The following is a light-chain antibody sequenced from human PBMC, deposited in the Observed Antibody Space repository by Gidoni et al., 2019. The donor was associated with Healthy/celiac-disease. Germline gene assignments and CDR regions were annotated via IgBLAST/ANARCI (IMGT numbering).Light chain of an antibody. V-gene: IGKV3-20*01. Sequence: EIVLTQSPGTLSLSPGERATLSCRASQSVSSSYLAWYQQKPGQAPRLLIYGESSRATGIPDRFSGSVSGTDFTLTISRLEPEDFAVYYCQQYGSSPPWTFGQGTKVEIK. CDR3: QQYGSSPPWT. CDR2: GES. J-gene: IGKJ1*01. CDR1: QSVSSSY.